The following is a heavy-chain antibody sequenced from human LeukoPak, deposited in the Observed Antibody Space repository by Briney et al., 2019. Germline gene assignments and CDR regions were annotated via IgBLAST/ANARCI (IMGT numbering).Heavy chain of an antibody. V-gene: IGHV3-74*01. D-gene: IGHD3-3*01. CDR3: ARDRDYDFWSGPFDY. J-gene: IGHJ4*02. CDR2: IHRDGDNI. CDR1: GFTFDTYW. Sequence: GGSLRLSCVASGFTFDTYWMHWVRQAPGKGLVWVSCIHRDGDNINYADFVQGRFTVSRDNAKNSLYLQMNSLRAEDTAVYYCARDRDYDFWSGPFDYWGQGTLVTVSS.